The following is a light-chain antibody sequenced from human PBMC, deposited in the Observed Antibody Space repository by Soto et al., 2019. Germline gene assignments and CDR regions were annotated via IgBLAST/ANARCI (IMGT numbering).Light chain of an antibody. V-gene: IGKV3D-7*01. J-gene: IGKJ5*01. Sequence: VLTQSPATLSLSPGEIATLSCGASQTVSITYLTWYQQKPGQAPRLLIFGASKRATGIPDRFSGSGSRTDFTLTISSLQPEDFATYYCQQTYDTPITFGQGTRLEIK. CDR3: QQTYDTPIT. CDR2: GAS. CDR1: QTVSITY.